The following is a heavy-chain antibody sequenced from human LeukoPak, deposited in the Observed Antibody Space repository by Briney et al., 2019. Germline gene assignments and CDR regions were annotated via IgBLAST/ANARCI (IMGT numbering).Heavy chain of an antibody. Sequence: PGGSLRLSCAASAFTFSSYSMNWVRHAPGKGLEWVSYISSSNSTIYYADSVKGRVTISRDNAKNSLYLQMNSLRDEDTAVYYCARGMMTTFEYWGQGTLVTVSS. CDR2: ISSSNSTI. J-gene: IGHJ4*02. CDR1: AFTFSSYS. D-gene: IGHD3-16*01. CDR3: ARGMMTTFEY. V-gene: IGHV3-48*02.